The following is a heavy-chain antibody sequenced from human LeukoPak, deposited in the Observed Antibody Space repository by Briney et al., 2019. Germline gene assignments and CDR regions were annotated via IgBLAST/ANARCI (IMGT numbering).Heavy chain of an antibody. CDR2: ISSSGSTI. CDR3: AGQWLVSDY. Sequence: PGGSLRLSCAASGFTFSNYEMNWVRQAPGKGLEWVSYISSSGSTIYYADSVKGRFTISRDNAKNSLYLQMNSLRAEDTAVYYCAGQWLVSDYWGQGTLVTVSS. J-gene: IGHJ4*02. V-gene: IGHV3-48*03. D-gene: IGHD6-19*01. CDR1: GFTFSNYE.